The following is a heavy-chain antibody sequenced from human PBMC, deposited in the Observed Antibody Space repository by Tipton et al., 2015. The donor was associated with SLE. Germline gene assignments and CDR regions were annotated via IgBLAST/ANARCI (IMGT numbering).Heavy chain of an antibody. CDR2: IYYSGST. CDR3: AREPGQGIHDAFDI. CDR1: GDSISNYY. J-gene: IGHJ3*02. V-gene: IGHV4-59*01. D-gene: IGHD6-13*01. Sequence: TLSLTCTVSGDSISNYYWSWIRQPPGKGLEWIGYIYYSGSTHYNPSLKSRVTISVDTSKNQFSLKPSSVTAADTAVYYCAREPGQGIHDAFDIWGQGTMVNVSS.